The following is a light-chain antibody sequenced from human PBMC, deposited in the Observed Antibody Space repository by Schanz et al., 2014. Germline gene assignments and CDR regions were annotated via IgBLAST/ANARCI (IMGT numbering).Light chain of an antibody. Sequence: QSALTQPASVSGSPGQSITISCTGTSSDVGRYRYVSWYQQHPGKAPKLMIYDVSNRPSGVSNRFSGSKSGNTASLTISGLQAEDESDYYCSSYSRSNTVVFGGGTKLTVL. CDR2: DVS. V-gene: IGLV2-14*03. CDR3: SSYSRSNTVV. CDR1: SSDVGRYRY. J-gene: IGLJ2*01.